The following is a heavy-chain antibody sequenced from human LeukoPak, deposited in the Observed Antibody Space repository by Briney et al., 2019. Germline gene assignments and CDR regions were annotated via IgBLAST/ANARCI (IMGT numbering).Heavy chain of an antibody. Sequence: PSETLSLTCTVSGGSISSYYWSWIRQPPGKGLEWIGYIYYSGSTNCNPSLKSRVTISVDTSKSQVSLKLSSVTAADTAVYYCARLSYSLRYFDYWGQGTLVTVSS. CDR2: IYYSGST. D-gene: IGHD2-21*01. CDR3: ARLSYSLRYFDY. J-gene: IGHJ4*02. V-gene: IGHV4-59*08. CDR1: GGSISSYY.